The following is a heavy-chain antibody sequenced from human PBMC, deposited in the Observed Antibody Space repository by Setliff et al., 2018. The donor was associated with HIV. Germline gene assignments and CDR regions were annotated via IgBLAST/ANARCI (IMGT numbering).Heavy chain of an antibody. D-gene: IGHD3-3*01. J-gene: IGHJ4*02. CDR1: GFSFANYW. CDR3: ARGRFLDLLLRRPLYFDY. CDR2: IKKDGGEI. Sequence: GGSLRLSCATSGFSFANYWMDWVRQAPGKGLEWVATIKKDGGEIYYVDSVKGRFTISRDNARNLLYLEMSSLRAEDTAIYYCARGRFLDLLLRRPLYFDYWGRGNLVTVS. V-gene: IGHV3-7*03.